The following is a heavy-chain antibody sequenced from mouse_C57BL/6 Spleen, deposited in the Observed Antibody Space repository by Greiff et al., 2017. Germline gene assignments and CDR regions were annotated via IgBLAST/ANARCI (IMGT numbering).Heavy chain of an antibody. V-gene: IGHV1-82*01. CDR2: IYPGDGDT. J-gene: IGHJ3*01. D-gene: IGHD1-1*01. CDR3: AGGRTTVVPFAY. CDR1: GYAFSSSW. Sequence: VQLQQSGPELVKPGASVKISCKASGYAFSSSWMNWVKQRPGKGLEWIGRIYPGDGDTNYNGKFKGKATLTADKSSSTAYMQLSSLTSEDSAVYFCAGGRTTVVPFAYWGQGTLVTVSA.